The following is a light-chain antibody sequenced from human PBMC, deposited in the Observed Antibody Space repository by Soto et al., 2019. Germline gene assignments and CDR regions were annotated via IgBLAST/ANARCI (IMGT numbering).Light chain of an antibody. CDR3: QQYESYSTLT. J-gene: IGKJ4*01. CDR1: QTIARW. CDR2: DAY. V-gene: IGKV1-5*01. Sequence: EIEITQSPSTLSASVGDRVTITCRASQTIARWMAWYQQKPGKAPKLXXYDAYSLESGVPLRFSGRRSGTELTLTIAGLQPKDFATYYCQQYESYSTLTFGGGTKVDIK.